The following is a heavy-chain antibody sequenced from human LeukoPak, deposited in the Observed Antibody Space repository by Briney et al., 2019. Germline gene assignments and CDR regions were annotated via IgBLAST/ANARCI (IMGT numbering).Heavy chain of an antibody. CDR1: GFTFGDNA. J-gene: IGHJ4*02. CDR3: DTASYYDSSVRQAGY. Sequence: PGGSLRLSCTASGFTFGDNAMSWFRQAPGKGLEWVGFIRSKAYGGTTEYAASVKGRFIISRDDSKSIAYLQMNSLKTEDTAVYYSDTASYYDSSVRQAGYWGQGTLVTVSS. V-gene: IGHV3-49*03. CDR2: IRSKAYGGTT. D-gene: IGHD3-22*01.